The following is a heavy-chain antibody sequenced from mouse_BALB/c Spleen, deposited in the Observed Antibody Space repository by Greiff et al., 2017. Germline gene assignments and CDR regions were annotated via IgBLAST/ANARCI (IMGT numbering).Heavy chain of an antibody. V-gene: IGHV5-17*02. CDR1: GFTFSSFG. CDR3: ARGGYDYDLDY. Sequence: EVKLVESGGGLVQPGGSRKLSCAASGFTFSSFGMHWVRQAPEKGLEWVAYISSGSSTIYYADTVKGRFTIARDNPKNTLFLQMTSLRSEDTAMYYCARGGYDYDLDYWGQGTSVTVSS. J-gene: IGHJ4*01. CDR2: ISSGSSTI. D-gene: IGHD2-4*01.